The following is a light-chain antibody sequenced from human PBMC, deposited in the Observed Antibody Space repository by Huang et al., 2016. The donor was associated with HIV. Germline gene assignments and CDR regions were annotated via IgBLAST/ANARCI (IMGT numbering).Light chain of an antibody. CDR3: MQTIQLPYT. Sequence: DIVMTQTSLSLSVTPGQPASISCKSSESLLHSDGKTCLDWYLQKPGQSPQLLIHEVSTRFAGVADRLSGSGSGTDFALKISRVEAEDVGIYYCMQTIQLPYTFGQGAKLEIK. CDR2: EVS. CDR1: ESLLHSDGKTC. V-gene: IGKV2D-29*02. J-gene: IGKJ2*01.